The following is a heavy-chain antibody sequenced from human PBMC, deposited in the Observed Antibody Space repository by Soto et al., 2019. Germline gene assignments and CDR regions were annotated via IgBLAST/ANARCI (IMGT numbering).Heavy chain of an antibody. CDR3: AKDMVAISYYYGMDV. Sequence: GGSLRLSCAGSWFTFSSYGMHWVRQAPGKGLEWVAVISYDGSNKYYADSVKGRFTISRDNSKNTLYLQMNSLRAEDTAVYYCAKDMVAISYYYGMDVWGKGTTVTVSS. J-gene: IGHJ6*04. V-gene: IGHV3-30*18. CDR1: WFTFSSYG. CDR2: ISYDGSNK. D-gene: IGHD5-12*01.